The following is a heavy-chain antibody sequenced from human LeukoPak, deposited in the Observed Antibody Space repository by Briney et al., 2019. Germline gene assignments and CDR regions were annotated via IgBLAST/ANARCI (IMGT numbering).Heavy chain of an antibody. CDR1: GGSISSGGYY. V-gene: IGHV4-30-2*01. D-gene: IGHD2-21*01. CDR2: IYHSGST. J-gene: IGHJ5*02. CDR3: ATARTYCGGDCYPSEFDP. Sequence: SQTLSLTCTVSGGSISSGGYYWSWIRQPPGKGLEWIGYIYHSGSTYYNPSLKSRVTISVDRSKNQFSLKLSSVTAADTAVYYCATARTYCGGDCYPSEFDPWGQGTLVTVSS.